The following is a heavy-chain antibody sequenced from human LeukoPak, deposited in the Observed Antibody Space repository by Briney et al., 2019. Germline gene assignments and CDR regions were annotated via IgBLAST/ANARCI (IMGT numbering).Heavy chain of an antibody. D-gene: IGHD5-12*01. V-gene: IGHV1-46*01. CDR1: GYTFTSYY. J-gene: IGHJ4*02. Sequence: ASVKVSCKASGYTFTSYYMHWVRQAPGQGLEWMGIINPSGGSTSYAQRFQGRVTMTRDMSTSTVYMELSSLRSEDTAVYYCARDEGYDYYFDYWGQGTLVTVSS. CDR2: INPSGGST. CDR3: ARDEGYDYYFDY.